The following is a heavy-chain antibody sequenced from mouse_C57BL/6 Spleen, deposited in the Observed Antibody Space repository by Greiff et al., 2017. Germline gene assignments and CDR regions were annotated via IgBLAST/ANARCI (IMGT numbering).Heavy chain of an antibody. Sequence: EVQLQQSGPELVKPGASVKISCKASGYTFTDYYMNWVKQSHGKSLEWIGEINPYDGGTNYNKKFKGKATLTVDKSSSTAYMQLSSLTSEDSAVYYCAILQYDNSLDYWGQGTTLTVSS. D-gene: IGHD2-14*01. CDR2: INPYDGGT. CDR1: GYTFTDYY. V-gene: IGHV1-26*01. J-gene: IGHJ2*01. CDR3: AILQYDNSLDY.